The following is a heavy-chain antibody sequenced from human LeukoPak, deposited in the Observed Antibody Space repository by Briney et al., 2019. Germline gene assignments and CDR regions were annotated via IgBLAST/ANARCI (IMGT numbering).Heavy chain of an antibody. CDR2: ITSTSDYI. Sequence: PSETLSLTCTVSGGSISSGGYYWSWSRQHPGKGLEWVSSITSTSDYIYYADSVKGRFTISRDNAKNSVYLQMNNLRADDTAVYYCARPQDPSTATFLQVENWGQGTLVTVSS. D-gene: IGHD2-2*01. CDR3: ARPQDPSTATFLQVEN. CDR1: GGSISSGGYY. J-gene: IGHJ4*02. V-gene: IGHV3-21*01.